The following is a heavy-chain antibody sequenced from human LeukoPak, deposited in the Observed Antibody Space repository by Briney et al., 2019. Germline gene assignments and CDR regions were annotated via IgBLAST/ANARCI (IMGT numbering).Heavy chain of an antibody. Sequence: ASVKVSCKASGHTFTRYTMHWVRQAPGQRLEWMGWINAGNGNTEYSQKFQGRVTITRDTSASTAYMELSSLRSEDTAVYYWATSKGYQLPYDYWGQGTLVTVSS. V-gene: IGHV1-3*01. CDR2: INAGNGNT. CDR3: ATSKGYQLPYDY. D-gene: IGHD2-2*01. J-gene: IGHJ4*02. CDR1: GHTFTRYT.